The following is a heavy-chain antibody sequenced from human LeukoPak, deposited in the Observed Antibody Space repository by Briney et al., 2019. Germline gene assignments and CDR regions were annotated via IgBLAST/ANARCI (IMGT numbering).Heavy chain of an antibody. J-gene: IGHJ4*02. CDR1: GFIFNTYS. D-gene: IGHD4-17*01. CDR3: ARDRLAGDFFDS. CDR2: ISSSGGTI. Sequence: GGSLRLPCVASGFIFNTYSMNWVRQAPGKGLEWISFISSSGGTIYYADSVKGRFTISRDNANNSLYLDMNRLRDEDTALYYCARDRLAGDFFDSWGQGTLVTVSS. V-gene: IGHV3-48*02.